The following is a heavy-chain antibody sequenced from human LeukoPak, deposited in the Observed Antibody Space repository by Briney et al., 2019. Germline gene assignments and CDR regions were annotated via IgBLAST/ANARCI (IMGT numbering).Heavy chain of an antibody. D-gene: IGHD5-12*01. CDR1: GYTFTSYA. Sequence: ASVKVPCKASGYTFTSYAMHWVRQAPGQRLEWMGWSNAGNGNTKYSQEFQGRVTITRDTSASTAYMELSRLRSDDTAVYYCARAVGYSGYYSDYWGQGTLVTVSS. CDR3: ARAVGYSGYYSDY. J-gene: IGHJ4*02. CDR2: SNAGNGNT. V-gene: IGHV1-3*02.